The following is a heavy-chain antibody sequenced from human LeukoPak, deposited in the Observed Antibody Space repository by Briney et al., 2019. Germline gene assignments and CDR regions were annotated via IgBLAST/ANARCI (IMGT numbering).Heavy chain of an antibody. CDR2: ISRTSTI. CDR1: GFTFSSNS. V-gene: IGHV3-48*01. J-gene: IGHJ4*02. CDR3: ATPSLAAGTYGFDY. D-gene: IGHD6-13*01. Sequence: PGGSLRLSCAASGFTFSSNSMNWVRQAPGKGLEWVSYISRTSTIYYADSVKGRFTISRDNAKNSLYLQMNSLRAEDTAVYYCATPSLAAGTYGFDYWGQGTLVTVSS.